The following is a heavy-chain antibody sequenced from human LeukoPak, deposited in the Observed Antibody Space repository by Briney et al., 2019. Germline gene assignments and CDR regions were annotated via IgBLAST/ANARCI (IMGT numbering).Heavy chain of an antibody. Sequence: PGGSLRLSCAASGFTFSSYWMHWVRQAPGKGLVWVSRIKSDGGSTTNADSVKGRFTISGDNAKNTLYLQMNSLRAEDTAVYYCARSNSSGWYYFDYWGQGALVTVSS. D-gene: IGHD6-19*01. J-gene: IGHJ4*02. CDR3: ARSNSSGWYYFDY. CDR1: GFTFSSYW. CDR2: IKSDGGST. V-gene: IGHV3-74*03.